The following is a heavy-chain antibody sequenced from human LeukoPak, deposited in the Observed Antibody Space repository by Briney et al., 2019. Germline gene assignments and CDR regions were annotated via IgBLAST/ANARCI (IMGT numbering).Heavy chain of an antibody. CDR3: ARDAPTGFYDSSGYKAFDI. J-gene: IGHJ3*02. CDR1: GGSISSYY. D-gene: IGHD3-22*01. Sequence: SETLSLTCTVSGGSISSYYWSWIRQPAGKGLEWIGRIYTSGGTNYNPSLKSRVTMSVDTSKNQFSLKLSSVTAADTAVYYCARDAPTGFYDSSGYKAFDIWGQGTMVTVSS. V-gene: IGHV4-4*07. CDR2: IYTSGGT.